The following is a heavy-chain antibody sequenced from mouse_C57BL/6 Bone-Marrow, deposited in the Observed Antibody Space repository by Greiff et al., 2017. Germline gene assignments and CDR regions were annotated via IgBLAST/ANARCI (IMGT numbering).Heavy chain of an antibody. Sequence: QVQLQQSGAELARPGASVKLSCKASGYTFTSYGISWVKQRTGQGLEWIGEIYPRSGNTYYNEKFKGKATLTADKSSSTAYMELRSLTSEDSAVYFCARGGEYYGSSPSWFAYWGQGTLVTVSA. J-gene: IGHJ3*01. CDR2: IYPRSGNT. CDR3: ARGGEYYGSSPSWFAY. D-gene: IGHD1-1*01. V-gene: IGHV1-81*01. CDR1: GYTFTSYG.